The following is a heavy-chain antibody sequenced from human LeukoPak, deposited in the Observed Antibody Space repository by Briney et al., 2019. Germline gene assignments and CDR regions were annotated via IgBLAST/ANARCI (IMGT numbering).Heavy chain of an antibody. J-gene: IGHJ4*02. V-gene: IGHV3-23*01. CDR1: GFTFSSYA. D-gene: IGHD6-6*01. CDR3: AKVKSRSIAARGGYFDY. CDR2: ISGSGGST. Sequence: PGASLRLSCAASGFTFSSYAMSWVRQAPGKGLEWVSAISGSGGSTYYADSVKGRFTISRDNSKNTLYLQMHSLRAEDTAVYYCAKVKSRSIAARGGYFDYWGQGTLVTVSS.